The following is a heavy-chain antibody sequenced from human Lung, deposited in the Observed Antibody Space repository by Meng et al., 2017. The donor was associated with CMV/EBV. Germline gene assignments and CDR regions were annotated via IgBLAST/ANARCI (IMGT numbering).Heavy chain of an antibody. D-gene: IGHD3-3*01. CDR3: AGFGVAITNGLDV. V-gene: IGHV3-21*01. CDR2: ISTTSTYI. CDR1: GFTLSNYW. J-gene: IGHJ6*02. Sequence: GESLKISCVASGFTLSNYWMSWVRQAPGKGLEWVSSISTTSTYIYYADSMKGRFTISRDNAKNLLFLQMNSLSVEDTAVYYCAGFGVAITNGLDVWGQGTTVTGSS.